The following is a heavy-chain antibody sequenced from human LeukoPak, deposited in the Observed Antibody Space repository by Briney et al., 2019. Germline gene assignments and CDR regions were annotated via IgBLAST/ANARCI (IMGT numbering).Heavy chain of an antibody. Sequence: ASETLSLTCTVSGGSISSYYWSWIRQPPGKGLEWIGYISDSGSTNYNPSLKSRVTISIDTSKNQFSLKLSSVTAADTAVYYCARGYSSSWNYFDYWGQGTLVTVSS. V-gene: IGHV4-59*01. CDR3: ARGYSSSWNYFDY. J-gene: IGHJ4*02. CDR1: GGSISSYY. CDR2: ISDSGST. D-gene: IGHD6-13*01.